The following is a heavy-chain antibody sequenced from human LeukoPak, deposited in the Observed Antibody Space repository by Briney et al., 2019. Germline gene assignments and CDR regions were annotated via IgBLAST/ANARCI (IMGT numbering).Heavy chain of an antibody. D-gene: IGHD5-12*01. J-gene: IGHJ4*02. CDR1: GGSISSYY. CDR2: IYYSGST. Sequence: PSETLSLTCTVSGGSISSYYWSWIRQPPGKGLEGIGYIYYSGSTNYNPSLKSRVTISVDTSKNQFSLKLSSVTAADTAVYYCARVSSSVDIVATIHYFDYWGQGTLVTVSS. CDR3: ARVSSSVDIVATIHYFDY. V-gene: IGHV4-59*01.